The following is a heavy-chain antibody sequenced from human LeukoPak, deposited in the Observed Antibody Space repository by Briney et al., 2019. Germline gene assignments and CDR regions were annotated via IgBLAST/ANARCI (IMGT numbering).Heavy chain of an antibody. J-gene: IGHJ6*03. Sequence: PSETLSLTCTVSGGSISSSSYYWGWIRQPPGKGLEWIGSIYYSGSTYYNPSLKSRVTISVDTSKNQFSLKLSSVTAADTAVYYCARVKGYCSGGSCYDYYYYYYMDVWGKGTTVTISS. V-gene: IGHV4-39*07. CDR1: GGSISSSSYY. CDR2: IYYSGST. D-gene: IGHD2-15*01. CDR3: ARVKGYCSGGSCYDYYYYYYMDV.